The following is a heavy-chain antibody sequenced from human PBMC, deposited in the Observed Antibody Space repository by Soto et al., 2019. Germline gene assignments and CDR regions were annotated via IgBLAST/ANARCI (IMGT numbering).Heavy chain of an antibody. D-gene: IGHD2-8*01. Sequence: LSCAASGFTFSGSAMHWVRQASGKGLEWVGRIRSKANSYATAYAASVKGRFTISRDDSKNTAYLQMNSLKTEDTAVYYCTRHNGVEYYGMDVWGQGTTVTVSS. V-gene: IGHV3-73*01. CDR1: GFTFSGSA. CDR3: TRHNGVEYYGMDV. J-gene: IGHJ6*02. CDR2: IRSKANSYAT.